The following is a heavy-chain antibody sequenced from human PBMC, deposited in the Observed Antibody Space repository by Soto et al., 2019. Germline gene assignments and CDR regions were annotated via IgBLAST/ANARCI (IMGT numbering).Heavy chain of an antibody. V-gene: IGHV1-69*13. CDR2: IIPIFGTA. J-gene: IGHJ4*02. Sequence: ASVKVSCKASGYTFTSYGISWVRQAPGQGLEWMGGIIPIFGTANYAQKFQGRVTITADESTSTAYMELSSLRSEDTAVYYCARAPVAGYYFDYWGQGTLVTVSS. D-gene: IGHD6-19*01. CDR1: GYTFTSYG. CDR3: ARAPVAGYYFDY.